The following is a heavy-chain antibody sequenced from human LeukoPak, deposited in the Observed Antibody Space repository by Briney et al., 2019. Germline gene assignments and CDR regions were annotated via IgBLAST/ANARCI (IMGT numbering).Heavy chain of an antibody. Sequence: ASVKVSCKASGYTFTSYGISWVRQATGQGLEWMGWMNPNSGNTGYAQKFQGRVTITRNTSISTAYMELSSLRSEDTAVYYCARSIAAAQDYWGQGTLVTVSS. V-gene: IGHV1-8*03. CDR2: MNPNSGNT. CDR1: GYTFTSYG. CDR3: ARSIAAAQDY. D-gene: IGHD6-13*01. J-gene: IGHJ4*02.